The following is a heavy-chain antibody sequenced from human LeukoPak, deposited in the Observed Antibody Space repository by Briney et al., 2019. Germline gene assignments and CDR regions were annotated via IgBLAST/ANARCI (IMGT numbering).Heavy chain of an antibody. Sequence: PGGSFRLSCAASGFKFDDFGMSWVRQDPARGLEWVSSINWDGGSTYYADSVKGRVTISRDNVENSLHLQMNSLRVEDTAVYYCVTGGSGTYYKWGQGTLVTVSS. CDR3: VTGGSGTYYK. J-gene: IGHJ4*02. D-gene: IGHD1-26*01. V-gene: IGHV3-20*04. CDR2: INWDGGST. CDR1: GFKFDDFG.